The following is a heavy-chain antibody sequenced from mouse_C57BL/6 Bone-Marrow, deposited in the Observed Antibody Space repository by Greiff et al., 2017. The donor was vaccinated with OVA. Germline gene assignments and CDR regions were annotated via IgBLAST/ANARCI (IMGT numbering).Heavy chain of an antibody. V-gene: IGHV5-12*01. CDR3: ARPHDYYGSSYFDY. CDR1: GFTFSDYY. CDR2: ISNGGGST. D-gene: IGHD1-1*01. Sequence: EVQVVESGGGLVQPGGSLKLSCAASGFTFSDYYMYWVRQTPEKRLEWVAYISNGGGSTYYPDTVKGRFTISIDNANNTLYLQMSRLKSEDTAMYYCARPHDYYGSSYFDYWGQGTTLTVSS. J-gene: IGHJ2*01.